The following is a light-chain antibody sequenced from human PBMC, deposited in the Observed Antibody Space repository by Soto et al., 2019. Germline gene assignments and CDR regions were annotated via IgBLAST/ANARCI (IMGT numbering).Light chain of an antibody. Sequence: EIVLTQSPATLSLSPGERPTLSCRASQSVSSNLAWYQQNPGQXPRXXIYGASARATDIPARFSGSGSGTEFTITISSLQSEDCEVYVCQQYNNWPQTFGPGTKVDIK. CDR2: GAS. J-gene: IGKJ1*01. CDR3: QQYNNWPQT. V-gene: IGKV3-15*01. CDR1: QSVSSN.